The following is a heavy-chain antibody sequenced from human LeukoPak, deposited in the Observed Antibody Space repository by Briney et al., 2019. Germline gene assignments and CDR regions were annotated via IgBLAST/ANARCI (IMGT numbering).Heavy chain of an antibody. CDR2: IYTGDSDT. V-gene: IGHV5-51*01. D-gene: IGHD6-13*01. CDR1: GYAFTSYF. J-gene: IGHJ4*02. Sequence: HGESLKISCQASGYAFTSYFIGWARQMPGTGLEWMGIIYTGDSDTRYSPSFHGQVTISVDKSITTAYLQWSSLKASDTAMYYCARPIAAAGTDLGYWGQGTLVTVSS. CDR3: ARPIAAAGTDLGY.